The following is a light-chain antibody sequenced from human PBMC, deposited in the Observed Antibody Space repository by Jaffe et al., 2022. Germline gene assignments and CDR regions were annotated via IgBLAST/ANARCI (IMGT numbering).Light chain of an antibody. J-gene: IGLJ2*01. CDR3: YSRDSTLVV. Sequence: SSELTQDPSMSVALGQTVRITCQGDSLRSYYASWIQKKPGQAPKLVIYDKDKRPSGIPDRFSGSSSANTASLTITGAQAEDEADYYCYSRDSTLVVIGGGTQLTVL. CDR2: DKD. V-gene: IGLV3-19*01. CDR1: SLRSYY.